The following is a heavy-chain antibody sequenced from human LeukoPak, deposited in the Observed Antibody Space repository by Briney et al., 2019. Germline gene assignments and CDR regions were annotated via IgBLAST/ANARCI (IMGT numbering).Heavy chain of an antibody. V-gene: IGHV3-7*01. CDR1: VFTFRRDW. CDR2: IKEDGSEK. D-gene: IGHD3/OR15-3a*01. CDR3: ARDAGTGFDY. J-gene: IGHJ4*02. Sequence: GGSLRLSCATSVFTFRRDWMTWVRQAPGRGLEWLANIKEDGSEKKYVDSVKGRFTISKDNAKNSVYLQMNSLRADDTAVYYCARDAGTGFDYWGQGTLVTVSS.